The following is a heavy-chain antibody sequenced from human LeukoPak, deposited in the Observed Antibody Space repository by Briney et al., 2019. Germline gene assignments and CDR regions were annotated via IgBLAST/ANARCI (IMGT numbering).Heavy chain of an antibody. J-gene: IGHJ5*02. CDR2: ISYDGTNK. D-gene: IGHD4-17*01. Sequence: GGSLRLSCAASGFTFSSYAMNWVRQAPGKGLEWVAVISYDGTNKYYADSVKGRFTISRDNSKNTLYLQMNSLGAEDTAVYYCAKDRDSDYGDGGFDPWGQGTLVTVSS. CDR1: GFTFSSYA. V-gene: IGHV3-30*04. CDR3: AKDRDSDYGDGGFDP.